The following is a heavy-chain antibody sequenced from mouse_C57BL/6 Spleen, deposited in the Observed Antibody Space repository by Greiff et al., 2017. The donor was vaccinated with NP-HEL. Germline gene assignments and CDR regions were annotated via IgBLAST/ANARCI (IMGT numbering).Heavy chain of an antibody. D-gene: IGHD4-1*01. V-gene: IGHV5-4*03. J-gene: IGHJ1*03. CDR2: ISDGGSYT. CDR1: GFTFSSYA. CDR3: ARAAGTRYFDV. Sequence: EVMLVESGGGLVKPGGSLKLSCAASGFTFSSYAMSWVRQTPEKRLEWVATISDGGSYTYYPDNVKGRFTISRDNAKNNLYLQMSHLKSEDTAMYYCARAAGTRYFDVWGTGTTVTVSS.